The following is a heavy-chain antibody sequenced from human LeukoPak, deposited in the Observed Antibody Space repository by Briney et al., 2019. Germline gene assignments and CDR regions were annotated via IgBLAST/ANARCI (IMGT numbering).Heavy chain of an antibody. CDR1: GFTFSSYA. CDR2: ISGSGGST. CDR3: AKDRVPTTVNRSKYFQH. Sequence: GGSLRISCAASGFTFSSYAMSWVRQAPGKGLEWVSAISGSGGSTYYADSVKGRFTISRDNSKNTLYLQMNSLRAEDTAVYYCAKDRVPTTVNRSKYFQHWGQGTLVTVSS. V-gene: IGHV3-23*01. J-gene: IGHJ1*01. D-gene: IGHD4-17*01.